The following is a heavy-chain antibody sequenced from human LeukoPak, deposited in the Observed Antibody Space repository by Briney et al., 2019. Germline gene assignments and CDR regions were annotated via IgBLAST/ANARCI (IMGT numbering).Heavy chain of an antibody. CDR3: SRSLDY. Sequence: GGSLRLSCAASGFTFSDYWLDWVRLAPGKGMEWVANINQDGSEGYSADSVKGRFTISRDNAKNSLYLQMNRLRTEDTAVYYCSRSLDYWGQGALVTVSS. V-gene: IGHV3-7*01. CDR2: INQDGSEG. J-gene: IGHJ4*02. CDR1: GFTFSDYW.